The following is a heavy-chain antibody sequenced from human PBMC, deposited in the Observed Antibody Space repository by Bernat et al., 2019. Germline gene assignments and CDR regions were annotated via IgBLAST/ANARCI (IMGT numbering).Heavy chain of an antibody. CDR3: AGVRALGWGPYYFDY. D-gene: IGHD3-10*01. V-gene: IGHV1-18*01. CDR2: ISAYNGNT. Sequence: QVQLVQSGAEVKKPGASVKVSCKASGYTFTSYGISWVRQAPGQGLEWMGWISAYNGNTNYAQKLQGRVPMTTDTSTSTAYMELGSLNSDDTAVYYCAGVRALGWGPYYFDYWGQGTLVTVSS. J-gene: IGHJ4*02. CDR1: GYTFTSYG.